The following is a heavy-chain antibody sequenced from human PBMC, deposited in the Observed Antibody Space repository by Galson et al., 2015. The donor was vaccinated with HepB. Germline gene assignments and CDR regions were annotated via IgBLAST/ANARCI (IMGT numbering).Heavy chain of an antibody. V-gene: IGHV1-18*01. Sequence: SVKVSCKASGGTFSSYAISWVRQAPGQGLEWMGWISAYNGNTNYAQKLQGRVTMTTDTSTSTAYMELRSLRSDDTAVYYCAREQWLTAYYYYGMDVWGQGTTVTVSS. J-gene: IGHJ6*02. CDR1: GGTFSSYA. D-gene: IGHD6-19*01. CDR3: AREQWLTAYYYYGMDV. CDR2: ISAYNGNT.